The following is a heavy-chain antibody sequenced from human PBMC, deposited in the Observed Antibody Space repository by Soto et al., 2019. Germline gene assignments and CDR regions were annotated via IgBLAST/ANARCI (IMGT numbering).Heavy chain of an antibody. CDR1: GFTFSSYG. CDR3: ARARYCSGGSCYSNDY. J-gene: IGHJ4*02. Sequence: QVQLVESGGGVVQPGRSLRLSCAASGFTFSSYGMHWVRQAPGKGLEWVAVIWYDGSNKYYADSVKGRFTISRDNSKNTLYLQMNSLRAEETAVYYCARARYCSGGSCYSNDYWGQGTLVTVSS. D-gene: IGHD2-15*01. CDR2: IWYDGSNK. V-gene: IGHV3-33*01.